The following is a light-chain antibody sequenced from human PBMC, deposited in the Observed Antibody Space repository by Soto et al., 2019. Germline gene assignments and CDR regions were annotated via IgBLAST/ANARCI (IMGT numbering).Light chain of an antibody. Sequence: EIVRKRVPSTLTLSPGERGTLYCRASQSVSRNYLVWYQQKPGQAPRLLIYGASSRATGIPDRFSGSGSGTDFTLTISKLEPEDFAVYYCQQSSSSPWTFGQGTKVDIK. CDR1: QSVSRNY. CDR3: QQSSSSPWT. J-gene: IGKJ1*01. V-gene: IGKV3-20*01. CDR2: GAS.